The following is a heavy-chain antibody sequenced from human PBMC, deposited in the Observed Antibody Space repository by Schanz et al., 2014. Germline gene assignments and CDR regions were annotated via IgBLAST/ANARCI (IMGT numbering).Heavy chain of an antibody. Sequence: QVQLVQSGAEVKKPGASVKVSCKASGYTFISYGIKWVRQAPGQGLEWMGRIIPVLAIADYAQNFQGRVTITADKSTSTAYMELTSLTSEDTAVYYCARVSMEFERGKSYYYYMDVWGRGTTVTVSS. CDR3: ARVSMEFERGKSYYYYMDV. D-gene: IGHD3-10*01. V-gene: IGHV1-69*04. CDR1: GYTFISYG. CDR2: IIPVLAIA. J-gene: IGHJ6*03.